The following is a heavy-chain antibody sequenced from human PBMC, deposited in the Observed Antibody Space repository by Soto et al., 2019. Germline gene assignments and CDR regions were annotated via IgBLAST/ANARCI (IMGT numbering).Heavy chain of an antibody. CDR2: ISGSGGST. Sequence: GGSLRLSCAASGFTFSSYAMSWVRQAPGKGLEWVSAISGSGGSTYYADSVKGRFTISRDNSKNTLYLQMNSLRAEDTAVYYCAKFQPPRVVVVAATATGTADNAFDIWGQGTMVTVSS. CDR1: GFTFSSYA. D-gene: IGHD2-15*01. V-gene: IGHV3-23*01. J-gene: IGHJ3*02. CDR3: AKFQPPRVVVVAATATGTADNAFDI.